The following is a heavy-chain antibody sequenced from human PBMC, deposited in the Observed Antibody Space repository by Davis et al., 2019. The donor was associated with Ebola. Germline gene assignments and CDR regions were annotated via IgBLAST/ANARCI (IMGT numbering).Heavy chain of an antibody. J-gene: IGHJ4*02. D-gene: IGHD2-2*01. Sequence: ASVKVSCKASGYTFTGYYMHWVRQAPGQGLEWMGWINPNSGGTNYAKKFQGRVTMTRDTSISTAYMELSRLRSDDTAVYYCARGLPTAALFDYWGQGTLVTVSS. V-gene: IGHV1-2*02. CDR1: GYTFTGYY. CDR3: ARGLPTAALFDY. CDR2: INPNSGGT.